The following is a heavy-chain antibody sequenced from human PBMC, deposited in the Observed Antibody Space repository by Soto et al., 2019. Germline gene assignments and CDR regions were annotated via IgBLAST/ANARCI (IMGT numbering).Heavy chain of an antibody. Sequence: NASGGTFSSYAISWVRQAPGQGLEWMGGIIPIFGTANYAQKFQGRVTITADESTSTAYMELSSLRSEDTAVYYCAKGINRAAAGPFAYWGKGSLV. CDR2: IIPIFGTA. CDR3: AKGINRAAAGPFAY. V-gene: IGHV1-69*01. CDR1: GGTFSSYA. J-gene: IGHJ4*02. D-gene: IGHD6-13*01.